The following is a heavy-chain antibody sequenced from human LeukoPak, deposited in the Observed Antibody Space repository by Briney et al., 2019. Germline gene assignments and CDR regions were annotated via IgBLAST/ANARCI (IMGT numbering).Heavy chain of an antibody. CDR2: ITSSSSSM. J-gene: IGHJ4*02. V-gene: IGHV3-48*04. Sequence: GGSLRLSCAASGFTFSSYSMNWVPQAPGKGREWILYITSSSSSMYYADSVKGRFTISRDNAKNSLYLQMNSLRAEDTAVYYCARVIGSYGDSAYWGQGTLVTVSS. CDR3: ARVIGSYGDSAY. D-gene: IGHD4-17*01. CDR1: GFTFSSYS.